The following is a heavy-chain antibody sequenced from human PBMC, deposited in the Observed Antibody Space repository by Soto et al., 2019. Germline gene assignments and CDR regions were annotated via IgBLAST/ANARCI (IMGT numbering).Heavy chain of an antibody. CDR3: ARGLQDYYGSGSHFDY. D-gene: IGHD3-10*01. Sequence: GGSLRLSCAASGFTFSSYSMNWVRQAPGKGLEWVSSISSSSSYIYYADSVKGRFTISRDNAKNSLYLQMNSLRAEDTAVYYCARGLQDYYGSGSHFDYWGQGTLVTVSS. CDR2: ISSSSSYI. V-gene: IGHV3-21*01. CDR1: GFTFSSYS. J-gene: IGHJ4*02.